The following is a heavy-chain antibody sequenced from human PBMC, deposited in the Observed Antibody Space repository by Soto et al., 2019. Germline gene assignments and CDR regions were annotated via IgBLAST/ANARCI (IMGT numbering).Heavy chain of an antibody. V-gene: IGHV3-30*18. Sequence: GGPLRPSCAASGFTFRSYGMHWVRQAPGKGLEWVAVISYDGSNKYYADSVKGRFTISRDNSKNTLYLQMNSLRAEDTAVYYCAKSPIYSSYAFDIWGQGTMVTVSS. J-gene: IGHJ3*02. D-gene: IGHD6-6*01. CDR2: ISYDGSNK. CDR1: GFTFRSYG. CDR3: AKSPIYSSYAFDI.